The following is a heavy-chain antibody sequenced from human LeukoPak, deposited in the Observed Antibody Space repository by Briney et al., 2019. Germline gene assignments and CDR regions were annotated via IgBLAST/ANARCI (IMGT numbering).Heavy chain of an antibody. J-gene: IGHJ4*02. Sequence: GASVKVSCKASGYTFTSYYMHWVRQAPGQGLEWMGIINPSGGSTSYAQKFQGRVTMTRDMSTSTVYMELSSLRSEDTAVYYCARDNYDLLTGYGPYDYWGQGTLVTVSS. CDR2: INPSGGST. CDR3: ARDNYDLLTGYGPYDY. V-gene: IGHV1-46*01. CDR1: GYTFTSYY. D-gene: IGHD3-9*01.